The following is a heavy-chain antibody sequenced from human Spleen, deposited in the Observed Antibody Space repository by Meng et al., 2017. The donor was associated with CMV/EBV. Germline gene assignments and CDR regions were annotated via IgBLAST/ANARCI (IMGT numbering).Heavy chain of an antibody. CDR3: ARARGSSWYYFDY. D-gene: IGHD6-13*01. Sequence: SVKVSCKASGYTFTDYYIHWVRQAPGQGLEWMGGIIPIFGTANYAQKFQGRVTITTDESTSTAYMELSSLRSEDTAVYYCARARGSSWYYFDYWGQGTLVTVSS. CDR1: GYTFTDYY. V-gene: IGHV1-69*05. CDR2: IIPIFGTA. J-gene: IGHJ4*02.